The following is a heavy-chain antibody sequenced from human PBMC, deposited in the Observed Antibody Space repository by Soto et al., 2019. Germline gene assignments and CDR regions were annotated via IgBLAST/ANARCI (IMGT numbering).Heavy chain of an antibody. Sequence: QVQLVESGGGVVQPGRSLRLSCAASGFTFSSYGMHWVRQAPGKGLEWVALISYDGSNKYYADSVKGRFTSSRDNSKNTLYLQMNSLRAEGTAVYYCAKKVGAVAGSNFDYWGQGTLVTVSS. CDR2: ISYDGSNK. J-gene: IGHJ4*02. CDR3: AKKVGAVAGSNFDY. CDR1: GFTFSSYG. V-gene: IGHV3-30*18. D-gene: IGHD6-19*01.